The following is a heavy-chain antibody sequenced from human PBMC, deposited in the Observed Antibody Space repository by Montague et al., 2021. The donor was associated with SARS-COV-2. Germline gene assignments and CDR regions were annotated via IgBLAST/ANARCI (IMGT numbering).Heavy chain of an antibody. CDR2: IDWDDDK. D-gene: IGHD3-9*01. CDR1: GFSLSTSGMC. V-gene: IGHV2-70*01. J-gene: IGHJ6*02. Sequence: PALVKPTQTLTLTCTFSGFSLSTSGMCVSWIRQPPGKALEWLALIDWDDDKYYSTSLKTRLTISKDTSKNQVVLTMTNMDPVDTATYYCARIPSLRYFDWSIICGQLPGYYSYDGMDVWGQGTTVTVSS. CDR3: ARIPSLRYFDWSIICGQLPGYYSYDGMDV.